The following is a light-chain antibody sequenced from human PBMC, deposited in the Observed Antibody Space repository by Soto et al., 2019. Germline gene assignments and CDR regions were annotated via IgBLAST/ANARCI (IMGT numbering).Light chain of an antibody. V-gene: IGKV3D-15*01. CDR1: QSVSSN. CDR3: QQYNNWPRT. Sequence: EIVMTQSQATLSVSPGERPTLSCMASQSVSSNLAWYQQKRGQAPRLLIYGASTRATGIPARFSGSGSGTEFTLTISSLQSEDFAVYYCQQYNNWPRTFGQGTKVDIK. CDR2: GAS. J-gene: IGKJ1*01.